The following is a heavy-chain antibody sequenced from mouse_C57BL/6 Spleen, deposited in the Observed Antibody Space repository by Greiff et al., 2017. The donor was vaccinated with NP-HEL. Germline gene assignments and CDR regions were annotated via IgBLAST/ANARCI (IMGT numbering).Heavy chain of an antibody. CDR1: GFTFSSYA. CDR3: ARDTGADYFDD. J-gene: IGHJ2*01. Sequence: EVQLVESGGGLVKPGGSLKLSCAASGFTFSSYAMSWVRQTPEKRLEWVATISDGGSYTYYPDNVKGRVTISRDNAKNNLYLQMSHLKSEDTAMYYCARDTGADYFDDWGQGTTLTVSS. V-gene: IGHV5-4*01. D-gene: IGHD4-1*01. CDR2: ISDGGSYT.